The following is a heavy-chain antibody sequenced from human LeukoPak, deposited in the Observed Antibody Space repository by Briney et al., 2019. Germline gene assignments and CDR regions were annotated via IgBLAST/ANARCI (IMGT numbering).Heavy chain of an antibody. V-gene: IGHV3-23*01. CDR2: ISGSGGST. CDR3: AKGRGQQLVYYFDY. Sequence: GGSLRLSCAASGFIFSSYAMSWVRQAPGKGLEWVSTISGSGGSTYYADSVKGRFTISRDNSKNTVYLQMNSLRAEDTAVYYCAKGRGQQLVYYFDYWGQGTLVTVSS. CDR1: GFIFSSYA. D-gene: IGHD6-13*01. J-gene: IGHJ4*02.